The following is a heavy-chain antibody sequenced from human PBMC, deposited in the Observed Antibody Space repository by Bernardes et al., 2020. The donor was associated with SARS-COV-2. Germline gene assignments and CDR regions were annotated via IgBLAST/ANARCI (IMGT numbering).Heavy chain of an antibody. Sequence: GGSLRLSCAGSGFTFSSYALSWVRQAPGKGLEWVSGINSGGVYTYYADSVKGRFTISRDNSKNTLYLQMNSLRVEDTAVFYCAGYGSGSYKWFDPWGQGTLVTVSS. CDR3: AGYGSGSYKWFDP. J-gene: IGHJ5*02. CDR1: GFTFSSYA. V-gene: IGHV3-23*01. D-gene: IGHD3-10*01. CDR2: INSGGVYT.